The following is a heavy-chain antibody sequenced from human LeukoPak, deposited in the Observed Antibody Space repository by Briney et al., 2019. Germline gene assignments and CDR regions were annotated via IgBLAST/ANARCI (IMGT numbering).Heavy chain of an antibody. CDR2: IRYDGSNK. D-gene: IGHD3-10*01. J-gene: IGHJ4*02. CDR3: AKERDYYGSGTLDY. CDR1: GFTFSSYG. V-gene: IGHV3-30*02. Sequence: GGSLRLSCAASGFTFSSYGMHWVRQAPGKGLEWVAFIRYDGSNKYYADSVKGRFTISRDNSKNTLYLQMNSLRAEDTAVYYCAKERDYYGSGTLDYWGQGTQVTVSS.